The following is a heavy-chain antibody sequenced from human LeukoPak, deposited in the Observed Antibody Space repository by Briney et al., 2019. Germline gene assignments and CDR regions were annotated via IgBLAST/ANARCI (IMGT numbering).Heavy chain of an antibody. J-gene: IGHJ4*02. CDR2: INHSGST. CDR1: GGSFSGYY. V-gene: IGHV4-34*01. D-gene: IGHD2-21*02. Sequence: SETLSLTCAVYGGSFSGYYWSWIRQPPGKGLEWIGEINHSGSTNYNPSLKSRVTISVDTSKNQFSLKLSSVTAADTAVYYCARGRGVVTGQYYLDYWGQGTLVTVSS. CDR3: ARGRGVVTGQYYLDY.